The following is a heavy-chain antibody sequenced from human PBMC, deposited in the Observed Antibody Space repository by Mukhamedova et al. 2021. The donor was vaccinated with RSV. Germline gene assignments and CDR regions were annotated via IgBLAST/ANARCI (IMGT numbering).Heavy chain of an antibody. CDR3: AKGGGGYLDY. V-gene: IGHV3-23*01. D-gene: IGHD2-15*01. CDR1: IYG. Sequence: IYGMSWVRQAPGKGLEWVSSITSSGVGTYYADSVKGRFSISRDNSKNTLSLQMSSLRVEDTALYYCAKGGGGYLDYWGQGTLFTV. J-gene: IGHJ4*02. CDR2: ITSSGVGT.